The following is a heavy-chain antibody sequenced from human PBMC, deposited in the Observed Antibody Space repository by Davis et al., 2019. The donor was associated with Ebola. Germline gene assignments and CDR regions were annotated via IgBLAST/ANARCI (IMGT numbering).Heavy chain of an antibody. CDR2: INPNSGGT. J-gene: IGHJ2*01. Sequence: ASVKVSCKASGYTFSDYFMHWVRQAPGQGLEWMGWINPNSGGTHYAQKFQNGVRLSRDTSINTVYMELIGLTSDDTAVYYCARDGGNSYGYWYFNLWGRGTVVTVSS. V-gene: IGHV1-2*02. CDR1: GYTFSDYF. CDR3: ARDGGNSYGYWYFNL. D-gene: IGHD5-18*01.